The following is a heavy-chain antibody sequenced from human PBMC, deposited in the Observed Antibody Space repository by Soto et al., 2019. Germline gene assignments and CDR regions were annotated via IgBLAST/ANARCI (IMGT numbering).Heavy chain of an antibody. V-gene: IGHV3-33*01. CDR1: GFTFSDSG. J-gene: IGHJ4*02. Sequence: QVQLVESGGGVVQPGGSLRLSCATSGFTFSDSGMHWVRQAPGKGLEWVAVIWSDGSDKSYADSVEGRFTISRDNSKNTLYIQRDILGAGGTAVCFCVRSKRYRSSSGWGGGFDYWGQGTLVTVSS. CDR3: VRSKRYRSSSGWGGGFDY. CDR2: IWSDGSDK. D-gene: IGHD6-6*01.